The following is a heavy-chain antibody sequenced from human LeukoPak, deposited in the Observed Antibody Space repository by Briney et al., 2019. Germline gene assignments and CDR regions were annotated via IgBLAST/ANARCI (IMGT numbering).Heavy chain of an antibody. Sequence: SETLSLTCTVSGGSISSSSYYWGWIRQPPGKGLEWIGYIYYSGSTNYNPSLKSRVTISVDTSKNQFSLKLSSVTAADTAVYYCARASPSGSSGFDYWGQGTLVTVSS. D-gene: IGHD3-22*01. CDR2: IYYSGST. V-gene: IGHV4-61*05. J-gene: IGHJ4*02. CDR3: ARASPSGSSGFDY. CDR1: GGSISSSSYY.